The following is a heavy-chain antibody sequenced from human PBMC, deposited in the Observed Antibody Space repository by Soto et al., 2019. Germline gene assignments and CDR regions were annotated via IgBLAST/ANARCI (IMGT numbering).Heavy chain of an antibody. J-gene: IGHJ4*02. CDR3: ARGGSRLEPLDS. V-gene: IGHV4-30-4*01. CDR1: GDAISSGAHY. Sequence: QVQLQESGPGLVRPSQTLSLTCSVSGDAISSGAHYWSWARQTPGTGLEWIGNVYYNVKYHYNPSLESRLSISVDTSKNHFYLPLTSVTAADSAVYYCARGGSRLEPLDSWGQGARVSVSS. D-gene: IGHD3-16*01. CDR2: VYYNVKY.